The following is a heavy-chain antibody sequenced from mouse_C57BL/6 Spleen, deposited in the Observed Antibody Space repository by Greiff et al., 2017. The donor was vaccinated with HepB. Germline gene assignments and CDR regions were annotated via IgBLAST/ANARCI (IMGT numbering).Heavy chain of an antibody. CDR2: IRSKSNNYAT. J-gene: IGHJ4*01. Sequence: EVKLMESGGGLVQPKGSLKLSCAASGFSFNTYAMNWVRQAPGKGLEWVARIRSKSNNYATYYADSVKDRFTISRDDSESMLYLQMNNLKTEDTAMYYCVRGDSCRGYAMDYWGQGTSVTVSS. D-gene: IGHD3-2*01. CDR1: GFSFNTYA. CDR3: VRGDSCRGYAMDY. V-gene: IGHV10-1*01.